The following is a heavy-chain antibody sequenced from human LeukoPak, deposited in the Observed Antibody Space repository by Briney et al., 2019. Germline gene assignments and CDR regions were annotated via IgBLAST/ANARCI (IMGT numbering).Heavy chain of an antibody. V-gene: IGHV1-69*05. D-gene: IGHD2-15*01. CDR2: IIPIFGTA. Sequence: SVRVSCKASGGTFSSYAISWVRQAPGQGLEWMGRIIPIFGTANYAQKFQGRVTITTDESTSTAYMELSSLRSEDTAVYYCARGGVAATRSATLNWFDPWGQGTLVTVSS. CDR1: GGTFSSYA. CDR3: ARGGVAATRSATLNWFDP. J-gene: IGHJ5*02.